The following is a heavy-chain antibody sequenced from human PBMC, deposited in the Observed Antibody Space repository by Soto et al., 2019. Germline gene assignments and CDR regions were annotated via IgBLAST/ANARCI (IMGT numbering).Heavy chain of an antibody. D-gene: IGHD4-17*01. CDR2: IYWDDDK. Sequence: QITLKESGPPLVKPTQTLTLTCTFSGFSVSTSGVGVGWIRQPPGKALEWLALIYWDDDKRYSPSLKSRLTIAKDTSQNQVALTMTNMDPVDTATYSCAYGDYEGNWFDPWGQGTLVTVSS. V-gene: IGHV2-5*02. CDR1: GFSVSTSGVG. CDR3: AYGDYEGNWFDP. J-gene: IGHJ5*02.